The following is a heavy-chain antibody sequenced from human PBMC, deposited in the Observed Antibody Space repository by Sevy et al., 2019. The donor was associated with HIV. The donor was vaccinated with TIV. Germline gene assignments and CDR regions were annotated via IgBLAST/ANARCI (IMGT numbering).Heavy chain of an antibody. V-gene: IGHV3-21*01. CDR2: ISSSSSYI. Sequence: GGSLRLSCAASGFSFGSYSMNWVRQAPGKGLEWVSSISSSSSYIYYADSVKGRFTISRDNAKNSLYLQMNSLRAEDTAVYYCARDELWWSNYFDYWGRGTLVTVSS. J-gene: IGHJ4*02. CDR1: GFSFGSYS. D-gene: IGHD2-21*01. CDR3: ARDELWWSNYFDY.